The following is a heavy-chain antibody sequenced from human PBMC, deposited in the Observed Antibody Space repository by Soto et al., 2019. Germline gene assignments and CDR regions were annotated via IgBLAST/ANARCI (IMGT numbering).Heavy chain of an antibody. J-gene: IGHJ3*02. CDR1: GYTFTSYA. CDR2: INAGNGNT. V-gene: IGHV1-3*01. Sequence: ASVKVSCKASGYTFTSYAMHWVRQAPGQRLEWMGWINAGNGNTNYAQKLQGRVTMTTDTSTSTAYMELRSLRSDDTAVYYCARGGERTDDAFDIWGQGTMVTVSS. D-gene: IGHD1-1*01. CDR3: ARGGERTDDAFDI.